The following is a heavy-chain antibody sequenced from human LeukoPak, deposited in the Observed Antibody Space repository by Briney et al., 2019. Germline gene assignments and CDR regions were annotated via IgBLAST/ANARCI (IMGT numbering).Heavy chain of an antibody. CDR1: GFTFSSYT. V-gene: IGHV3-64*04. CDR2: ISPNGGST. Sequence: PGGSLRLSCSASGFTFSSYTMHWVRQSPGEGLQYVSAISPNGGSTYYADSVKGRFTIYRDNSKNTLYLQMTSLRVGDTAVYYCAKSFGYSRSWFDNWGQGPLVTVSS. J-gene: IGHJ4*02. D-gene: IGHD6-13*01. CDR3: AKSFGYSRSWFDN.